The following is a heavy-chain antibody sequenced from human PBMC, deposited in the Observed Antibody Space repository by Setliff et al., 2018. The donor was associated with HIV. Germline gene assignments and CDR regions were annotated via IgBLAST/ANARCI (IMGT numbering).Heavy chain of an antibody. D-gene: IGHD1-26*01. Sequence: PSETLSLTCAVYGGSFSGYYWSWIRQTPGKGLEWIGEINHRGSTNYNPSLKSRITISVDTSKNQFSLKLSSLTAADKAVYYCARIVRWELVATSTFFYYYMDVWGKGTTVTVSS. V-gene: IGHV4-34*01. CDR2: INHRGST. J-gene: IGHJ6*03. CDR3: ARIVRWELVATSTFFYYYMDV. CDR1: GGSFSGYY.